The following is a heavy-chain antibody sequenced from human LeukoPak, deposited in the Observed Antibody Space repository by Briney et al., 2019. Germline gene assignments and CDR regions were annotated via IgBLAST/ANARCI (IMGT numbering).Heavy chain of an antibody. Sequence: PGGSLRLSCAASGFTFSSYAMSWVRQAPGKGLEWVSAISGSGGSTYYADSVKGRFTISRDNSKNTLYLQMNSLRAEDTAVYYCVFGGGYDSDYFDYWGQGTLVTVSS. CDR1: GFTFSSYA. CDR3: VFGGGYDSDYFDY. V-gene: IGHV3-23*01. CDR2: ISGSGGST. D-gene: IGHD5-12*01. J-gene: IGHJ4*02.